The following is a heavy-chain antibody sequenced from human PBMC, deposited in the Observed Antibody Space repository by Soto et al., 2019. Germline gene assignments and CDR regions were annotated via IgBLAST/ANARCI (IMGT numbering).Heavy chain of an antibody. J-gene: IGHJ6*02. Sequence: PSETLSLTCTVSGGSISSGGYYRSWIRQHPGKGLEWIGYIYYSASTYYNPSLKSRVTISVDTSKNQFSLKMSSVTAADTAVYYCARDRYGDVILGGMDVWGQGTTVTVSS. V-gene: IGHV4-31*03. CDR3: ARDRYGDVILGGMDV. CDR1: GGSISSGGYY. D-gene: IGHD4-17*01. CDR2: IYYSAST.